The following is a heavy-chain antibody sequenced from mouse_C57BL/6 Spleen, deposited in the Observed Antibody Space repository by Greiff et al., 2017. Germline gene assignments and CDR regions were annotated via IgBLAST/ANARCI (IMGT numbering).Heavy chain of an antibody. CDR1: GFSLTSYG. CDR2: IWSGGST. J-gene: IGHJ2*01. CDR3: ARNGGSTMVTTGDYFDY. Sequence: QVQLKESGPGLVQPSQSLSITCTVSGFSLTSYGVHWVRQSPGKGLEWLGVIWSGGSTDYNAAFISRLSISKDNSKSQVFFKMNSLQADDTAIYYCARNGGSTMVTTGDYFDYWGQGTTLTVSS. V-gene: IGHV2-2*01. D-gene: IGHD2-2*01.